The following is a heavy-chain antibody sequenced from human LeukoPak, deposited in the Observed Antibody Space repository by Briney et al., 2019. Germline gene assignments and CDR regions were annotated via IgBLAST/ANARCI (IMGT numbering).Heavy chain of an antibody. D-gene: IGHD3-10*01. CDR3: ARNDRRGGGLGY. V-gene: IGHV1-18*04. CDR2: ISAYNGNT. CDR1: GYTFTGYY. J-gene: IGHJ4*02. Sequence: ASVKVSCKASGYTFTGYYMHWVRQAPGQGLEWMGWISAYNGNTNYAQKLQGRVTMTTDTSTSTAYMEPRSLRSDDTAVYYCARNDRRGGGLGYWGQGTLVTVSS.